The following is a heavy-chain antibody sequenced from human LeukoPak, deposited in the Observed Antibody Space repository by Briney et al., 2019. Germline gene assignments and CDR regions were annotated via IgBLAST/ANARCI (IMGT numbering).Heavy chain of an antibody. V-gene: IGHV3-21*01. D-gene: IGHD5-24*01. J-gene: IGHJ4*02. CDR3: ASDLVGYNSDY. Sequence: GGSLRLSCAASGFTFSSYSMNWVGQARGKGLEWVSSISSSSSYIYYADSVKGRFTISRDNAKNSLYLQMNSLRAEDTAVYYCASDLVGYNSDYWGQGTLFTVSS. CDR1: GFTFSSYS. CDR2: ISSSSSYI.